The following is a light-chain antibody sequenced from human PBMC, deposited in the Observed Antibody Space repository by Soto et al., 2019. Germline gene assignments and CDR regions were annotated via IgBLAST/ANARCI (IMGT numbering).Light chain of an antibody. V-gene: IGKV3-11*01. Sequence: EIVLTQSPATLSLSPGERATLSCRASQSVSSYLAWYQQKPGKAPRLLIYDASNRATGIPARFSGSGSGTDFTLTISSLEPEDFAVSYCQQRSNWPRYTFGQGTKLEIK. CDR1: QSVSSY. J-gene: IGKJ2*01. CDR3: QQRSNWPRYT. CDR2: DAS.